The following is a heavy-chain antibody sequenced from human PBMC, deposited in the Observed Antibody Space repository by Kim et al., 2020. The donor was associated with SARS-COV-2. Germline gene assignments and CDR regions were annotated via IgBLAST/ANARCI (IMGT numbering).Heavy chain of an antibody. CDR1: GFTFSSSG. CDR3: AREGTTGTTILEFDY. V-gene: IGHV3-33*01. CDR2: IWYDGSNK. J-gene: IGHJ4*02. Sequence: GGSLRLSCAASGFTFSSSGMHWVRQAPGKGLEWVAVIWYDGSNKYYADSVKGRFTISRDNSKNTLYLQMNSLRAEDTAVYYCAREGTTGTTILEFDYWGQGTLVTVSS. D-gene: IGHD1-1*01.